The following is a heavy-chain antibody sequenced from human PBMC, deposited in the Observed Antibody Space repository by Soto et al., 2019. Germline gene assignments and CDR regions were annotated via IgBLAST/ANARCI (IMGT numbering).Heavy chain of an antibody. J-gene: IGHJ6*02. D-gene: IGHD6-6*01. CDR3: ARGSSIAGLYYGMDV. CDR1: GGSISSGGYY. V-gene: IGHV4-31*03. Sequence: QVQLQESGPGLVKPSQTLSLTCTVSGGSISSGGYYWTWIRQHPGKGLEWIGYNYYSRITYYNPSLKSRVTISLVTSKNQFSLKLSSVTAAETAVYYRARGSSIAGLYYGMDVWGQGTTVTVSS. CDR2: NYYSRIT.